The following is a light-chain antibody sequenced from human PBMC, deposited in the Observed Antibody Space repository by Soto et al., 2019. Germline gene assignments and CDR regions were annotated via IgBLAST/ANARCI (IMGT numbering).Light chain of an antibody. V-gene: IGLV1-51*02. CDR3: GTWDSSLGAGV. CDR2: ENN. CDR1: SSNIEKDY. J-gene: IGLJ2*01. Sequence: QSVLTQPPSVSAAPGQKVTISCSGSSSNIEKDYVSWYQHLPGTAPKLLIYENNKQPSGIPDRFSGSKSGTAATLDITGLQTGDEADYYCGTWDSSLGAGVFGGGTKLTVL.